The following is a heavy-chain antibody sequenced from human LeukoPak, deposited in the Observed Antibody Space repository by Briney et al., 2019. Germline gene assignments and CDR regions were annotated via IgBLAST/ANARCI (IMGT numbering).Heavy chain of an antibody. D-gene: IGHD6-13*01. V-gene: IGHV3-23*01. Sequence: GGSLRLSCAASGFTVSSNQMTWVRQAPGKGLEWVSAISGSGGSTYYADSVKGRFTISRDNSKNTLYLQMNSLRAEDTAVYYCAKDYSSSCEYFQHWGQGTLVTVSS. CDR3: AKDYSSSCEYFQH. CDR1: GFTVSSNQ. CDR2: ISGSGGST. J-gene: IGHJ1*01.